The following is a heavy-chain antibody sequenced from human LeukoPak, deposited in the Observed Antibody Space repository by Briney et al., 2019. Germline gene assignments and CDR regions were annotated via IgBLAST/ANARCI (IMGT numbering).Heavy chain of an antibody. CDR1: RFTFLNYA. Sequence: GRSLRLSCAASRFTFLNYAVNWVRQAPVKELEWVAIISYDGRNEYYAESVEGRFTISRDTSRNMISLQMNSLRPEDTAVYYCVRGYYHFDGSGYFDMWGQGTLVTVSS. V-gene: IGHV3-30*14. D-gene: IGHD3-22*01. J-gene: IGHJ4*02. CDR2: ISYDGRNE. CDR3: VRGYYHFDGSGYFDM.